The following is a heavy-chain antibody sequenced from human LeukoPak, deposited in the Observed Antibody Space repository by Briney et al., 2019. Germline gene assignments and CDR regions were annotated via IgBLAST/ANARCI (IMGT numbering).Heavy chain of an antibody. J-gene: IGHJ5*02. D-gene: IGHD2/OR15-2a*01. Sequence: ASVKVSCKASGYTFTSYAMHWVRQAPGQRLEWMGWINAGNGNTKYSQKFQGRVTITRDTSASTAYMELSSLRSEGTAVYYCARDPGQKRIYNWFDPWGQGTLVTVSS. CDR3: ARDPGQKRIYNWFDP. CDR1: GYTFTSYA. V-gene: IGHV1-3*01. CDR2: INAGNGNT.